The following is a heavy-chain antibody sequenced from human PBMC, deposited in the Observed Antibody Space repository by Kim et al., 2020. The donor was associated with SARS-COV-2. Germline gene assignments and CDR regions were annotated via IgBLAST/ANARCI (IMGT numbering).Heavy chain of an antibody. Sequence: SETLSLTCAVYGGSFSGYYWSWIRQPPGKGLEWIGEINHSGSTNYNPSLKSRVTISVDTSKNQFSLKLSSVTAADTAVYYCARAFYDRSGYWGQGTLVTV. J-gene: IGHJ1*01. D-gene: IGHD3-22*01. V-gene: IGHV4-34*01. CDR3: ARAFYDRSGY. CDR2: INHSGST. CDR1: GGSFSGYY.